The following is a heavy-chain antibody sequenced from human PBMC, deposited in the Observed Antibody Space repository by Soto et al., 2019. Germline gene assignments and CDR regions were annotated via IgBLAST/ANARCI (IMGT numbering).Heavy chain of an antibody. D-gene: IGHD3-16*01. CDR1: GVTFANAW. Sequence: EVQLVESGGGLVKPGASLRLSCAASGVTFANAWMDWVRQAPGKGLELVGRIKMKVDGGTADYAAPVKGRFTISRDDSEITLVLQMTSIKSEDTAIYYWTTVMGGAPAHWGQGTLVTVSS. CDR3: TTVMGGAPAH. V-gene: IGHV3-15*07. CDR2: IKMKVDGGTA. J-gene: IGHJ4*02.